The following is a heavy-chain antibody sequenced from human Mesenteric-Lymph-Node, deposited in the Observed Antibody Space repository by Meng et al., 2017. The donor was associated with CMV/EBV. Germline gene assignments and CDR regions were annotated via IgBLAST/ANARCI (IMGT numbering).Heavy chain of an antibody. CDR2: INSGGSTT. J-gene: IGHJ5*02. CDR1: GFTVSSNY. D-gene: IGHD4-11*01. V-gene: IGHV3-66*02. CDR3: ARDGGFTITIKNWFDP. Sequence: GGSLRLSCAASGFTVSSNYMSWVRQAPGKGLEWVSRINSGGSTTDYADSVKGRFTISRDNSGNELFLQISSLRDEDTAVYYCARDGGFTITIKNWFDPWGQGTLVTVSS.